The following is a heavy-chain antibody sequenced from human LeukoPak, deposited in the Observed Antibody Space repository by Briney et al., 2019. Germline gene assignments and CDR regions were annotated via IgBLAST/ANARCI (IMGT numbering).Heavy chain of an antibody. J-gene: IGHJ4*02. Sequence: RTSETLSLTCAVYGGSFSGYYWSWIRQPPGKGLEWIGEVNHSGSTNYNPSLRSRVTVSVHTSKNQLSLKLSSVTAADTAVYYCARQWLVSPLFDYWGQGTLVTVSS. CDR3: ARQWLVSPLFDY. D-gene: IGHD6-19*01. CDR2: VNHSGST. CDR1: GGSFSGYY. V-gene: IGHV4-34*01.